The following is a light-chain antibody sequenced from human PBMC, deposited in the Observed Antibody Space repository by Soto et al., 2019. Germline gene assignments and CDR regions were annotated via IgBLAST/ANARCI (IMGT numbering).Light chain of an antibody. CDR1: QSVLYSSNNKNY. V-gene: IGKV4-1*01. CDR3: QQYYSTPSYT. Sequence: DIVMTQSPDSLAVSLGERATINCKSSQSVLYSSNNKNYLAWYQQKPGQPPKLLIYWASTRESGVPDRFSGRGSGTDVTLTISSLQAENVAVYYCQQYYSTPSYTFGQGTKLEIK. J-gene: IGKJ2*01. CDR2: WAS.